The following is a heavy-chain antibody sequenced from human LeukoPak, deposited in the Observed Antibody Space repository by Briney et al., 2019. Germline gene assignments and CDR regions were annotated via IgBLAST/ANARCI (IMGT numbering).Heavy chain of an antibody. CDR3: AKDQMVTTSSYDY. Sequence: QSGGSLRLSCAASGFTFSSSAMSWVRQAPGKGLEWVSAISGSGGSTYYADSVKGRFTISRDNSKNTLYLQMNSLRAEDTAVYYCAKDQMVTTSSYDYWGQGTLVTVSS. CDR1: GFTFSSSA. J-gene: IGHJ4*02. D-gene: IGHD4-17*01. V-gene: IGHV3-23*01. CDR2: ISGSGGST.